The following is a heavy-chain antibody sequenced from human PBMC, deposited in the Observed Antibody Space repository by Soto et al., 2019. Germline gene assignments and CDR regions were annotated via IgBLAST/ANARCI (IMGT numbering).Heavy chain of an antibody. J-gene: IGHJ5*02. V-gene: IGHV1-2*02. CDR2: INPNSRGT. CDR3: ARVTLKAGNWFDP. CDR1: GYTFTDYF. Sequence: ASVKVSCKASGYTFTDYFIHWVRQAPGQGFVWMGWINPNSRGTNYAQKFQGRVTMTRDTSNNTAYMELRGLKSDDTAVYYCARVTLKAGNWFDPWGQGTLVTVSS.